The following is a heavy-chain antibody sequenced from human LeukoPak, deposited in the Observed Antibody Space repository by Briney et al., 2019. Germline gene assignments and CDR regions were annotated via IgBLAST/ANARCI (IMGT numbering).Heavy chain of an antibody. Sequence: PGGSLRLSWVVSGFNFDNFAMHWVRQPLGKGLEWVAVISHDGRTKYYADSMKGRITISTDNSKNTLFLQTNNLRSEDTAVYFCARPSPPGDGYNPPDHWGQGTLVTVSS. J-gene: IGHJ4*02. D-gene: IGHD5-24*01. V-gene: IGHV3-30*04. CDR3: ARPSPPGDGYNPPDH. CDR1: GFNFDNFA. CDR2: ISHDGRTK.